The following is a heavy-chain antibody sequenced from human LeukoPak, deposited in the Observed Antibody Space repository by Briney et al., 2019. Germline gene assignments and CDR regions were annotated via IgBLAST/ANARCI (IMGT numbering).Heavy chain of an antibody. CDR3: ARVTRAEDYFVY. V-gene: IGHV3-74*01. CDR2: INSDGSST. CDR1: GFTFSSYW. D-gene: IGHD3-3*01. Sequence: PGGYLRLSCAASGFTFSSYWMHWLRQAPGKGLVWVSRINSDGSSTSYADSVKGRFTISRDNAKNTLYLQMSSLRAEDTAVYYCARVTRAEDYFVYWGQGTLVTVSS. J-gene: IGHJ4*02.